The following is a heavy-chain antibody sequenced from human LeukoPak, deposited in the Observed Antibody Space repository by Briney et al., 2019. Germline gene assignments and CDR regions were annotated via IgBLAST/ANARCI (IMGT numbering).Heavy chain of an antibody. J-gene: IGHJ6*02. V-gene: IGHV1-69*04. CDR2: IIPILGIA. Sequence: GSSVKVSCKASGGTFSSYAISWVRQAPGQGLEWMGRIIPILGIANYAQKFQGRVTITADKSTSTAYMELSSLRSEDTAVYYCARGGGGYYGMDVWGQGTTVTVSS. CDR1: GGTFSSYA. D-gene: IGHD2-15*01. CDR3: ARGGGGYYGMDV.